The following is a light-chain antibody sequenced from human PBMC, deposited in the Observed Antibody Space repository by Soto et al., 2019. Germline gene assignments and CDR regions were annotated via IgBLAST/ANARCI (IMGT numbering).Light chain of an antibody. V-gene: IGLV2-14*01. J-gene: IGLJ2*01. CDR1: SSDVGNYNF. CDR2: QVT. CDR3: TSYTASSTDIL. Sequence: QSVLTQPASVSGSPGQSITISCTGTSSDVGNYNFVSWYQHHAGTAPKLIIYQVTNRPSGVSDRFSGYKSGDTASLTISGRQAEYEADYYCTSYTASSTDILFGGGTKLPVL.